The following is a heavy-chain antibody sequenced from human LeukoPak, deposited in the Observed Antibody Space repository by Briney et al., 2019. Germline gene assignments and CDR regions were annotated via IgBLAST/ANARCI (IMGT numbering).Heavy chain of an antibody. Sequence: SETLSLTCAVYGGSFSGYYWSWIRQPLGKGLEWIGEINHSGSTNYNPSLKSRVTISVDTSKNQFSLKLSSVTAADTAVYYCARAGDSSGWYYYGMDVWGQGTTVTVSS. CDR2: INHSGST. CDR3: ARAGDSSGWYYYGMDV. D-gene: IGHD6-19*01. CDR1: GGSFSGYY. J-gene: IGHJ6*02. V-gene: IGHV4-34*01.